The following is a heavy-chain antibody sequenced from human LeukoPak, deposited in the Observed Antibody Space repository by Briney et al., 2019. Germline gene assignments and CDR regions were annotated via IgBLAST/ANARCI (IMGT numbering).Heavy chain of an antibody. D-gene: IGHD2-21*02. Sequence: SETLSLTCSVSGGSISSYYWSWIRQPPGKGLGWIGYIYYSGSTNYNPSLKSRVTISVDTSKNQFSLKLSSVTAADTAVYYCARGYCGGDCYTLVYYYYYGMDVWGQGTTVTVSS. V-gene: IGHV4-59*08. CDR3: ARGYCGGDCYTLVYYYYYGMDV. J-gene: IGHJ6*02. CDR1: GGSISSYY. CDR2: IYYSGST.